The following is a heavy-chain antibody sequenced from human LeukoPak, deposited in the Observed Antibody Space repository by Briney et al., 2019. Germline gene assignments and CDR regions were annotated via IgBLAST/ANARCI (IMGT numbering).Heavy chain of an antibody. V-gene: IGHV3-23*01. Sequence: VWSLRLSCAAPGFSFRRDAMSWVHQAAGKGLDWVSAISGSVGHTYYADSVKGRFTISRDNPKNTLFLQMNGLSAEDTAVYYCAKDGSSGPAGNGGFFLDYWGQGTLVTVSS. J-gene: IGHJ4*02. CDR1: GFSFRRDA. CDR3: AKDGSSGPAGNGGFFLDY. D-gene: IGHD6-13*01. CDR2: ISGSVGHT.